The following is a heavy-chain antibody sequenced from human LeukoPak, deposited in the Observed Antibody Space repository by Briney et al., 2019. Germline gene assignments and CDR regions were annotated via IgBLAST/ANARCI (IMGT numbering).Heavy chain of an antibody. CDR3: ARHLRGSATYPIDY. CDR2: FYPGDSDT. D-gene: IGHD3-10*01. CDR1: GYSFTNYW. J-gene: IGHJ4*02. Sequence: GESLKISCRGSGYSFTNYWIGWVRQMPGKGLEWMGIFYPGDSDTRYSPSFQGQVTISADKSISTAYLQWSSLKASDTAMYYCARHLRGSATYPIDYWDQGTLVTVSS. V-gene: IGHV5-51*01.